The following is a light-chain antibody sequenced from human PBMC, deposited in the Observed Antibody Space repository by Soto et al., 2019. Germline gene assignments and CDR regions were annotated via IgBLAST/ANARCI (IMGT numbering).Light chain of an antibody. CDR2: SNN. CDR3: AAWDDSLSGYV. J-gene: IGLJ1*01. V-gene: IGLV1-47*02. Sequence: QSALTQPPSASGTPGQRVTISCSGSSSNIGSNYVYWYQQLPGTASNLLIYSNNQRPSGVPDRFSGSKSGTSSSLAISGLRSGDEADYYCAAWDDSLSGYVFGTGTKVTVL. CDR1: SSNIGSNY.